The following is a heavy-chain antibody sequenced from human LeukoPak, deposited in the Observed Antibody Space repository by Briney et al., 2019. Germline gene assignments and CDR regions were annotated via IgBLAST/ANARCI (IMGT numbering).Heavy chain of an antibody. Sequence: ASVKVSCKASGYTFTSYDINWVRQATGQGLEWMGWMNPNSGNTGYAQKFQGRVTMTRNTSISTAYMELSSLRSEDTAVYYCARATRNSVGARYYYYMDVWGKGTTVTVSS. CDR1: GYTFTSYD. J-gene: IGHJ6*03. V-gene: IGHV1-8*01. CDR3: ARATRNSVGARYYYYMDV. D-gene: IGHD1-26*01. CDR2: MNPNSGNT.